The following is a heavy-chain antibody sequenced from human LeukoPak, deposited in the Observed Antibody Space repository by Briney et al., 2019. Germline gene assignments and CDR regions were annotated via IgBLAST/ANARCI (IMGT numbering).Heavy chain of an antibody. V-gene: IGHV3-7*01. CDR2: IKEDGSDI. CDR1: GFIFGDYW. D-gene: IGHD1-26*01. J-gene: IGHJ4*01. CDR3: ARDILRLGVTLYFDY. Sequence: PGGSLRLSCAASGFIFGDYWMSWVRQAPEKGLEWVGMIKEDGSDIHYVDSVKSRFTISRDNAKKSLYLQMDSLRAEDTAVYYCARDILRLGVTLYFDYWCHENLVTVSS.